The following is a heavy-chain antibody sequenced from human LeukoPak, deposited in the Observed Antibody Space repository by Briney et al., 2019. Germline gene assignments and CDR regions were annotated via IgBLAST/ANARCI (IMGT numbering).Heavy chain of an antibody. CDR2: IRYDGSNK. Sequence: GGSLRLSCAASGFTFSSYGMHWVRQAPGKGLEWVAFIRYDGSNKYYADSVKGRFTISRDNSKNTLYLQMNSLRTEDSGMYYCTTVPSASEDHWGQGTLVTVSS. V-gene: IGHV3-30*02. CDR1: GFTFSSYG. J-gene: IGHJ4*02. D-gene: IGHD4-17*01. CDR3: TTVPSASEDH.